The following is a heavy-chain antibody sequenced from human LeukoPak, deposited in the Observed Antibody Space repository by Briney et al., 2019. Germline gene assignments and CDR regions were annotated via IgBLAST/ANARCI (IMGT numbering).Heavy chain of an antibody. CDR3: ARGGYDYDSSGYPYYYYYYYMDV. D-gene: IGHD3-22*01. CDR2: IIPIFGTA. J-gene: IGHJ6*03. V-gene: IGHV1-69*13. Sequence: ASVKVSCKASGGTFSSYAISWVRQAPGQGLEWMGGIIPIFGTANYAQKFQGRVTITADESTSTAYMELSSLRSEDTAVYYCARGGYDYDSSGYPYYYYYYYMDVWGKGTTVTVSS. CDR1: GGTFSSYA.